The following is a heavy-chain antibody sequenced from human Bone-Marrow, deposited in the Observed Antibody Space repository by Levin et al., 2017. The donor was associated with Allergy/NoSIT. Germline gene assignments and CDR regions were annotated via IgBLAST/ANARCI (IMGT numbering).Heavy chain of an antibody. V-gene: IGHV4-34*01. CDR2: INHSGST. Sequence: SETLSLTCAVYGGSFSGYYWSWIRQPPGKGLEWIGEINHSGSTNYNPSLKSRVTISVDTSKNQFPLKLSSVTAADTAVYYCARRYYDYIWGSYRPRGGYFDYWGQGTLVTVSS. D-gene: IGHD3-16*02. J-gene: IGHJ4*02. CDR1: GGSFSGYY. CDR3: ARRYYDYIWGSYRPRGGYFDY.